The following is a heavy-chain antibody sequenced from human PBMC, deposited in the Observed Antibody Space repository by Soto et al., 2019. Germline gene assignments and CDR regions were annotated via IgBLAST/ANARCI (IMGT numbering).Heavy chain of an antibody. V-gene: IGHV3-15*01. J-gene: IGHJ4*01. CDR2: IKRKSDHGTT. CDR3: ATEGEMSGASDWADYFDH. Sequence: EMQLVESGGGLVEPGGSLRLSCAASGFAFSHVWMTWVRQAPGKGLEWVGRIKRKSDHGTTDYAAAVKGRFTISRDDSKNTLYLQMASLKSEDTAVYYCATEGEMSGASDWADYFDHWGRGTLVTVSS. D-gene: IGHD2-15*01. CDR1: GFAFSHVW.